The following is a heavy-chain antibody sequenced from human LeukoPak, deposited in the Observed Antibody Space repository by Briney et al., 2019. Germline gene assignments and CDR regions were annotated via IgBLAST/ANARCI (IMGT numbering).Heavy chain of an antibody. J-gene: IGHJ4*02. D-gene: IGHD6-19*01. CDR3: ARVKKQWLVNWGSSAPEYYFDY. Sequence: ASVKVSCKASGYTFTSYGISWVRQAPGQGLEWMGWINTYNGNTNYAQKLQGRVTMTTDTSTSTAYMELRSLRSDDTAVYYCARVKKQWLVNWGSSAPEYYFDYWGQGTLVTVSS. CDR1: GYTFTSYG. V-gene: IGHV1-18*01. CDR2: INTYNGNT.